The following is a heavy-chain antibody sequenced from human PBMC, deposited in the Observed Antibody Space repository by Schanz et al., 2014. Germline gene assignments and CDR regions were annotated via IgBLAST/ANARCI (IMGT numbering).Heavy chain of an antibody. Sequence: EVQLEVSGGGLVQPGGSLRLSCAVSGFTFSSYGMNWVRQAPGKGLEWVSYISGSTWTTYYADSVKGRFTISRDNAKNSLYLQMNSLRDEDTAVYFCARSRGLYDTSGYEPYDYWGQGTLATVSS. J-gene: IGHJ4*02. V-gene: IGHV3-48*02. D-gene: IGHD3-22*01. CDR3: ARSRGLYDTSGYEPYDY. CDR1: GFTFSSYG. CDR2: ISGSTWTT.